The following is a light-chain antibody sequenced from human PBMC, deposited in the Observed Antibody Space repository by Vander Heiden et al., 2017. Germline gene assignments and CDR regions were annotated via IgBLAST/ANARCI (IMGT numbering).Light chain of an antibody. Sequence: ETVLTQSPGTLSLSPGESATLSCRASQSVSSNYLAWYQHKPGQAPRLLIYGASSRATGIPDRFNGRGSGTDFTLTINRLEPEDFAVYYCQQYGSSPLYTFGQGTKKKIK. CDR1: QSVSSNY. V-gene: IGKV3-20*01. CDR2: GAS. J-gene: IGKJ2*01. CDR3: QQYGSSPLYT.